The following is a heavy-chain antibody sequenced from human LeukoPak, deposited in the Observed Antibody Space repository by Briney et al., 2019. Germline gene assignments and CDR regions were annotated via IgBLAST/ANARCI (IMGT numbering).Heavy chain of an antibody. D-gene: IGHD2-2*01. J-gene: IGHJ3*02. V-gene: IGHV1-2*06. CDR3: ARDLGYCSSTRCYRGAFDI. CDR1: GYTFTGYY. Sequence: ASVKVSCKASGYTFTGYYMHWVRQAPGQGLEWMGRINPNSGGTNYAQKLQGRVTMTTDTSTSTAYMELRSLRCDDTAVYDCARDLGYCSSTRCYRGAFDIWGQATMVTVSS. CDR2: INPNSGGT.